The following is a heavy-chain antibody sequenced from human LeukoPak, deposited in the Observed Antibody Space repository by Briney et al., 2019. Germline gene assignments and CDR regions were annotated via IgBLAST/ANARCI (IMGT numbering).Heavy chain of an antibody. J-gene: IGHJ4*02. Sequence: GGSLRLSCAASGFTFSSYSMNWVRQTPKKGLGWVSYISGTSTYIYYADSVKGRFTISRDNAKNSLYLQMNSLRAEDTAVYYCARSNDFWSAIDYWGQGTLVTVSS. D-gene: IGHD3-3*01. CDR1: GFTFSSYS. CDR3: ARSNDFWSAIDY. V-gene: IGHV3-21*01. CDR2: ISGTSTYI.